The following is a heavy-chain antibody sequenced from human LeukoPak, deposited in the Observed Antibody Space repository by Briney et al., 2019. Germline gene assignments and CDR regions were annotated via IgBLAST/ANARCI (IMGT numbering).Heavy chain of an antibody. J-gene: IGHJ4*02. CDR2: IDTSGST. D-gene: IGHD5-12*01. CDR3: AILGYGFDY. Sequence: PSETLSLTCTVSGDSISTYYWNWIRQPAGKGLEWVGRIDTSGSTNYKPSLQSRVTISVDTSKNQFSLKLTSVTAADTAVYYCAILGYGFDYWGQGTLVTVSS. V-gene: IGHV4-4*07. CDR1: GDSISTYY.